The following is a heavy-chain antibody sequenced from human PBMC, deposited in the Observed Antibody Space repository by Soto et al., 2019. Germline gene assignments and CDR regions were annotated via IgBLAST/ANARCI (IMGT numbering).Heavy chain of an antibody. V-gene: IGHV4-34*01. D-gene: IGHD1-1*01. CDR1: GGSLIGHY. Sequence: SETLSLTCAVYGGSLIGHYGTWIRQPPGKGLEWIGEISHSGTTKYNPSLKGRVTISVDTSKNQFSLKLSSVTAADTAVYYCARYNWPLFDYWGQGTLVTVSS. CDR3: ARYNWPLFDY. CDR2: ISHSGTT. J-gene: IGHJ4*02.